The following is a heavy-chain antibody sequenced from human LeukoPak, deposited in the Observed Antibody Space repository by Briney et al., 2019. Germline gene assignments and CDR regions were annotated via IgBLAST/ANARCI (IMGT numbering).Heavy chain of an antibody. J-gene: IGHJ4*02. D-gene: IGHD4-17*01. Sequence: PSETLPLTCTVSGGSVSSGTYYWAWIRQPPGKGLQWIGSIYYSGTTYYNPSLKSRVTISVDTSKNQFSLKLNSVTAADTAMYHCARHGHHGDYDFWGQGTLVTVSS. CDR1: GGSVSSGTYY. V-gene: IGHV4-39*01. CDR2: IYYSGTT. CDR3: ARHGHHGDYDF.